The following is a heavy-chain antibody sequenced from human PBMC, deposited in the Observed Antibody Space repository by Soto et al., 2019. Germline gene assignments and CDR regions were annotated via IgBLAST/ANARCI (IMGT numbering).Heavy chain of an antibody. Sequence: QVQLQESGPGLVKPSETLSLTCTVSGGSISSYYWSWIRQPPGKGLEWIGYIYYSGSTNYNPSLKSRVTIAADSSKTHFSLELSSVPAADTAVYYCAGQSGYGSGWYPDWGQGTLVTVSS. V-gene: IGHV4-59*08. J-gene: IGHJ4*02. D-gene: IGHD6-19*01. CDR2: IYYSGST. CDR1: GGSISSYY. CDR3: AGQSGYGSGWYPD.